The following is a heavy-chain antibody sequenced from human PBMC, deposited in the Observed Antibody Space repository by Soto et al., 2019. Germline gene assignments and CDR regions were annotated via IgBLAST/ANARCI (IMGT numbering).Heavy chain of an antibody. CDR1: GYPFTNYY. CDR2: MNPSGGRT. J-gene: IGHJ6*02. V-gene: IGHV1-46*01. Sequence: ASVKVSCKASGYPFTNYYVHWVRQAPGQGLEWVGIMNPSGGRTNYAQKFQGRVTITRDKSTRTVYMELSSLRSEDTAMYYCASTYGVTGFYYYGMDFWGQGTTVTGSS. D-gene: IGHD4-17*01. CDR3: ASTYGVTGFYYYGMDF.